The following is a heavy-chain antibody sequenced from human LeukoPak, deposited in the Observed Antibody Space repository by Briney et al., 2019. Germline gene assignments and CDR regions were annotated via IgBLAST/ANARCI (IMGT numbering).Heavy chain of an antibody. J-gene: IGHJ4*02. Sequence: TSETLSLTCAVYGGSFSGYYWSWIRQPPGKGLEWIGEINHSGSTNYNPSLKSRVTISVDTSKNQFSLKLSSVTAADTAVYYCARDVVAAAGSFDYWGQGTQVTVSS. CDR1: GGSFSGYY. D-gene: IGHD6-13*01. CDR3: ARDVVAAAGSFDY. V-gene: IGHV4-34*01. CDR2: INHSGST.